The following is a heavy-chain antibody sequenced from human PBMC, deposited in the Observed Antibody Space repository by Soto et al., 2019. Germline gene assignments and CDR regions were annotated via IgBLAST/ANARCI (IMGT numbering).Heavy chain of an antibody. CDR3: ARDPGQWLALGYFDY. CDR2: IYYNGST. CDR1: GGSISSSSYY. V-gene: IGHV4-39*07. J-gene: IGHJ4*02. D-gene: IGHD6-19*01. Sequence: SETLSLTCTVSGGSISSSSYYWGWIRQPPGKGLEWIGNIYYNGSTYYNPSLKSRVTISVDTSKNQFSLKLSSVTAADTAVYYRARDPGQWLALGYFDYWGQGTLVTVSS.